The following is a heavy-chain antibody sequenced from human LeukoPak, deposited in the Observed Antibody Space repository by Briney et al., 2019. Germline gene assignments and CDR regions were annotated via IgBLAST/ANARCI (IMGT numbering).Heavy chain of an antibody. CDR1: GGSFSGYY. Sequence: SETLSLTCAVYGGSFSGYYWSWIRQPPGKGLGWIGEINHSGSTNYNPSLKSRVTISVDTSKNQFSLKLSSVTAADTAVYYCARGNGLTDGERYYFDYWGQGTLVTVSS. J-gene: IGHJ4*02. CDR2: INHSGST. D-gene: IGHD1-14*01. CDR3: ARGNGLTDGERYYFDY. V-gene: IGHV4-34*01.